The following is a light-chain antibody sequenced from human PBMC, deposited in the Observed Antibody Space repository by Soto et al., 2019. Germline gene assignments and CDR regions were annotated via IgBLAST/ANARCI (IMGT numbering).Light chain of an antibody. V-gene: IGKV1-39*01. Sequence: SSLSASVGDRVTITCRASQSISSYLNWYQQKPGKAPKLLIYAASSLQSGVPSRFSGSGSGTDFTLTISSLQPEDFATYYCQQSYSTPPTFGQGTKVDIK. J-gene: IGKJ1*01. CDR3: QQSYSTPPT. CDR2: AAS. CDR1: QSISSY.